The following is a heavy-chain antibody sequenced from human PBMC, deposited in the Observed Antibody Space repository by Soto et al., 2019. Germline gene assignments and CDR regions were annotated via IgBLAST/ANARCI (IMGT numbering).Heavy chain of an antibody. Sequence: QVQLVQSGAEVKKPGASVKVSCKASGYTFTGYYMHWVRQAPGQGLEWMGWINPNSGGTNYAQKFHGWVTMTRDTSIITAYMELSRLRSDDTAVYYCARDAPLFRCSWSNWFDPWGQGTLVTVSS. CDR2: INPNSGGT. CDR1: GYTFTGYY. J-gene: IGHJ5*02. D-gene: IGHD6-13*01. V-gene: IGHV1-2*04. CDR3: ARDAPLFRCSWSNWFDP.